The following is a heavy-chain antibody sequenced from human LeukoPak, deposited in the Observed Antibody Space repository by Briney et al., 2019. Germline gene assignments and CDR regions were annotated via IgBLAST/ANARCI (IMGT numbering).Heavy chain of an antibody. CDR2: INSDGSST. V-gene: IGHV3-74*01. D-gene: IGHD5-12*01. Sequence: PGGSLRLSCAASGFTFSSYWMHWVRQAPGKGLVWVSRINSDGSSTSYADSVKGRFTISRDNSKNTLYLQMNSLRAEDTAVYYCAEDNLHVDIVAGSLYYYGMDVWGQGTTVTVSS. J-gene: IGHJ6*02. CDR1: GFTFSSYW. CDR3: AEDNLHVDIVAGSLYYYGMDV.